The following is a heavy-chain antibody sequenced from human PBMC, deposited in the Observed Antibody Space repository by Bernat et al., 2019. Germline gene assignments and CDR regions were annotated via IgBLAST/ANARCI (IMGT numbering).Heavy chain of an antibody. V-gene: IGHV3-53*02. CDR1: GLIVSSNY. CDR2: IYSGGST. D-gene: IGHD1-20*01. J-gene: IGHJ5*02. CDR3: AGANWNDQTVP. Sequence: EVQLVETGGGLIQPGGSLRLSCAASGLIVSSNYMSWVRQAPGKGLEWVSVIYSGGSTYYADSVKGRFTRSRDKARDTLYLQMNSVRAEDTAVYYCAGANWNDQTVPWGQGTLVTVAS.